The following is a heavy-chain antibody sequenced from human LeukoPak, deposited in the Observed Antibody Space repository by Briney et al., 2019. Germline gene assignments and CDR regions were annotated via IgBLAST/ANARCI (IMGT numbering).Heavy chain of an antibody. V-gene: IGHV5-51*01. Sequence: GESLKISCKGSGYSFTSYWIGWVRQMPGKGLEWMGIIYPGDSDTRYSPSFQGQVTISADKSIGTAYLQWSSLKASDTAMYYCATQEYYDSSGYYYYYGMDVWGQGTTVTVSS. CDR1: GYSFTSYW. CDR2: IYPGDSDT. CDR3: ATQEYYDSSGYYYYYGMDV. J-gene: IGHJ6*02. D-gene: IGHD3-22*01.